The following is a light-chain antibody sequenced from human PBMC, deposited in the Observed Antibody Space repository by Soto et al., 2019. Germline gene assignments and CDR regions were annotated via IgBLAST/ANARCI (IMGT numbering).Light chain of an antibody. CDR2: SNN. J-gene: IGLJ3*02. CDR1: SSNIGSNY. CDR3: AAWDDSLSGWV. Sequence: QSALTQPPSASGTPGQRVTISCSGSSSNIGSNYVYWYQQLPGTAPKLLIYSNNQRPSGVPDRFSGSKSGTPASLAISGLRSEDEADYYCAAWDDSLSGWVFGGGTQLTVL. V-gene: IGLV1-47*02.